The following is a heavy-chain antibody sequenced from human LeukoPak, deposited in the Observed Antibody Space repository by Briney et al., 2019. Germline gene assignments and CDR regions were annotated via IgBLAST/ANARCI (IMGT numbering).Heavy chain of an antibody. CDR3: ARGRRIVVLPGRGYFDL. J-gene: IGHJ2*01. Sequence: SETLSLTCNVSGDSISSSSYYWSWIRVPPGKGLEWIGSIYYAGSTYYNPSLKSRVTLSVDTSTNHFSLNIKSVTAADTAMYYCARGRRIVVLPGRGYFDLWGRGTLVTVS. CDR1: GDSISSSSYY. V-gene: IGHV4-39*02. CDR2: IYYAGST. D-gene: IGHD4/OR15-4a*01.